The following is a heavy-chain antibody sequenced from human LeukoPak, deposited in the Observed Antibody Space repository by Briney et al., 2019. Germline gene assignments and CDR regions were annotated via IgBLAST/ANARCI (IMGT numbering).Heavy chain of an antibody. V-gene: IGHV1-2*04. D-gene: IGHD4-17*01. CDR1: GYTFTSYY. CDR3: ARAQYGDYSYYFDY. CDR2: INPNSGGT. J-gene: IGHJ4*02. Sequence: ASVKVSCKASGYTFTSYYMHWVRQAPGQGLEWMGWINPNSGGTNYAQKFQGWVTMTRDTSISTAYMELSRLRSDDTAVYYCARAQYGDYSYYFDYWGQGTLVTVSS.